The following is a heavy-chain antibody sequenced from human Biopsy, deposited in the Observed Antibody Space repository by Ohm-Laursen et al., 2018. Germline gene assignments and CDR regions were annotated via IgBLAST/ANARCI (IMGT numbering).Heavy chain of an antibody. J-gene: IGHJ5*02. Sequence: SLRLSCTASGFTYTTFAMSWDRQAPGKGPEWVSTISANGATSYYADSVKGRFTISRDNSKNTLYLQMNSVRADDTAIYYCAKGGSITTFGVVINNCFDPWGRGTRVTVSS. V-gene: IGHV3-23*01. CDR2: ISANGATS. CDR1: GFTYTTFA. CDR3: AKGGSITTFGVVINNCFDP. D-gene: IGHD3-3*01.